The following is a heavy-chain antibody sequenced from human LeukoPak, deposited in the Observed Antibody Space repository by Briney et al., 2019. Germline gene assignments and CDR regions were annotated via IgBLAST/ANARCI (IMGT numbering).Heavy chain of an antibody. CDR2: IKQDGSEK. V-gene: IGHV3-7*04. D-gene: IGHD1-26*01. Sequence: GGSLRLSCVASGFTFSSYWMSWVRQAPGKGLEWVANIKQDGSEKYYVDSVKGRFTISRDNAKNSLYLQMNSLRAEDTAVYYCARVGATSNYFDYWGQGTLVTVSS. CDR3: ARVGATSNYFDY. CDR1: GFTFSSYW. J-gene: IGHJ4*02.